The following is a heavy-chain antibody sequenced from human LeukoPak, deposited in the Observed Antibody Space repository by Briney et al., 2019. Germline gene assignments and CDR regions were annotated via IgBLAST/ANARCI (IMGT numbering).Heavy chain of an antibody. Sequence: ASVKVSCKASGYTFTSYGISWVRQAPGQGLEWMGWISAYNGNTNYAQKLQGRDTMTTDTSTSTAYMELRSLRSDDTAVYYCARDKDIVVVPAALPIEYYYGMDVWGQGTTVTVSS. V-gene: IGHV1-18*01. CDR1: GYTFTSYG. CDR3: ARDKDIVVVPAALPIEYYYGMDV. CDR2: ISAYNGNT. J-gene: IGHJ6*02. D-gene: IGHD2-2*01.